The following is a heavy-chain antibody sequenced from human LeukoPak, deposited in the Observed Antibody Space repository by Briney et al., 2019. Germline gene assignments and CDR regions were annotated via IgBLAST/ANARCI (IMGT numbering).Heavy chain of an antibody. CDR2: TYTSGST. J-gene: IGHJ4*02. CDR1: GGSISSYY. Sequence: SETLSLTCTVSGGSISSYYWSWIRQPAGKGLEWIGRTYTSGSTNYNPSLKSRVTMSVDTSKNQFSLKLSSVTAADTAVYYCARDSPYSSGWYVWDWGQGTLVTVSS. CDR3: ARDSPYSSGWYVWD. D-gene: IGHD6-19*01. V-gene: IGHV4-4*07.